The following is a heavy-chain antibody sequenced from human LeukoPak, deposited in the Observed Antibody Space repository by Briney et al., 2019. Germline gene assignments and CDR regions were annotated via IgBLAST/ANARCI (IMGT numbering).Heavy chain of an antibody. CDR2: IRYDGSNK. Sequence: GGSLRLSCTASGFTFSNYGMHWVRQAPGKGLEWVAFIRYDGSNKYYADSVKGRFTISRDNSKNTMYLQMNSLRAEDTAVYYCARGEGVVITTYFDYWGQGTLVTVSS. CDR3: ARGEGVVITTYFDY. D-gene: IGHD3-22*01. CDR1: GFTFSNYG. V-gene: IGHV3-30*02. J-gene: IGHJ4*02.